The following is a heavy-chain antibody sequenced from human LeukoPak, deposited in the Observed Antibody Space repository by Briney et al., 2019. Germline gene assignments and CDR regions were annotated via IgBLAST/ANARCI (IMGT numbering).Heavy chain of an antibody. CDR1: GFTFSSYS. Sequence: PGGSLRLSCAASGFTFSSYSMNWVRQAPGKGLEWVSSISSSSSYIYYADSVKGRFTISSDNAKNSLYLQMNSLRAEDTAVYYCARGGYSYGLALWYWGQGTLVTVSS. CDR3: ARGGYSYGLALWY. J-gene: IGHJ4*02. V-gene: IGHV3-21*01. CDR2: ISSSSSYI. D-gene: IGHD5-18*01.